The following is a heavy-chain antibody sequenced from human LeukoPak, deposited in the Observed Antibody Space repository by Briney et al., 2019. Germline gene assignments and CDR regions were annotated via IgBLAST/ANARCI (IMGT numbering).Heavy chain of an antibody. J-gene: IGHJ6*03. Sequence: ASVKVSCKASGYTFTGYYMHWVRQAPGQGLEWMGWINPNSGGTNYAQKFQGRVTMTRDTSISTAYMELSRLRSDDTAVYYRARDLGPNNGIAAVYYYYYYYMDVWGKGTTVTISS. V-gene: IGHV1-2*02. D-gene: IGHD6-13*01. CDR3: ARDLGPNNGIAAVYYYYYYYMDV. CDR2: INPNSGGT. CDR1: GYTFTGYY.